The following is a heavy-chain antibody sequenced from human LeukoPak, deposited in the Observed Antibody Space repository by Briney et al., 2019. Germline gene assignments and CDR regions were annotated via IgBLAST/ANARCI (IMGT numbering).Heavy chain of an antibody. D-gene: IGHD3-10*01. CDR2: TYYRSTWYN. J-gene: IGHJ4*02. CDR3: AREARFRYDY. Sequence: SQTLSLTCAISGDSVSSNIATWSWIRQSPSRGLEWLGRTYYRSTWYNDSAVSMESRITINPDTSKNQFSLQLRSVTPEDTAVYYCAREARFRYDYWGQGTLVTVSS. V-gene: IGHV6-1*01. CDR1: GDSVSSNIAT.